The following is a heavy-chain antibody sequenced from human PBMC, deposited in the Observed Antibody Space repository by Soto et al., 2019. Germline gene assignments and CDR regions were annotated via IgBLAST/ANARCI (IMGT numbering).Heavy chain of an antibody. Sequence: QVHLVQSGAEVKKPGASVKVSCKASGYTFTNYAIHWVRQAPGQRLEWMGWINAGNRNTEYSQKFQGRIIMTKDTSANTAQMELSSLTSEDTAVYYCARGYDYVWGSYRSDAFDIWGQGTMVTVSS. J-gene: IGHJ3*02. CDR1: GYTFTNYA. CDR3: ARGYDYVWGSYRSDAFDI. V-gene: IGHV1-3*01. D-gene: IGHD3-16*02. CDR2: INAGNRNT.